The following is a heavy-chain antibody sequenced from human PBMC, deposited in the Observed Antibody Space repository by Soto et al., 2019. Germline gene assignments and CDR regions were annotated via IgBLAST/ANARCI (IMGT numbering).Heavy chain of an antibody. V-gene: IGHV1-18*01. CDR2: ISADNGNT. Sequence: ASVKVSCKASGYTFTSYGISWVRQAPGQGLEWMGWISADNGNTNYVQKFQGRVTMTTDTSTSTAYIELRSLRSDDTAVYYCARDMDTAMVTYYYYGMDVWGQGTTVTVSS. CDR1: GYTFTSYG. J-gene: IGHJ6*02. CDR3: ARDMDTAMVTYYYYGMDV. D-gene: IGHD5-18*01.